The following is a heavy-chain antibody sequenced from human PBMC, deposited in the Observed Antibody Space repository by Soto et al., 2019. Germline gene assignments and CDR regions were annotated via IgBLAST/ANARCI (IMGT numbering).Heavy chain of an antibody. J-gene: IGHJ4*02. CDR3: VRGGPVAGPTSSEAYHPFDF. CDR2: INPNSGGT. V-gene: IGHV1-2*02. D-gene: IGHD6-19*01. Sequence: ASVKVSCKTSGYTCSDHYTHWVRQAPGQGLEWMGWINPNSGGTGYAEKFQGRVTMTRDTSISTAYMELNRLNSDDTAVYYCVRGGPVAGPTSSEAYHPFDFWGQGTLVTVSS. CDR1: GYTCSDHY.